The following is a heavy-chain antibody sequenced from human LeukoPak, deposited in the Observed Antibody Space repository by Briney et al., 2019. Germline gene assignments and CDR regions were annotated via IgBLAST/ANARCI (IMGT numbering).Heavy chain of an antibody. CDR1: GFTFSSYS. V-gene: IGHV3-21*01. CDR3: ARARPGKGAFDI. Sequence: GWSLRLWCAASGFTFSSYSMNWVRQAPGKGLECVSSISSSSSYIYYADSVKGRFTIARDNAKNSLYLQMNSLRAEDTAVYYCARARPGKGAFDIWGQGTMVTVSS. CDR2: ISSSSSYI. J-gene: IGHJ3*02.